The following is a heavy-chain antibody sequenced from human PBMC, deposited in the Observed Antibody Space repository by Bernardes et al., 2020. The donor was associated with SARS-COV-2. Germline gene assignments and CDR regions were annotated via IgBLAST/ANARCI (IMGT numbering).Heavy chain of an antibody. CDR2: ISRDGSSA. J-gene: IGHJ4*02. V-gene: IGHV3-74*01. CDR1: GFSLSSYW. D-gene: IGHD3-10*01. CDR3: ARDPYGEWYYFDN. Sequence: GSLSLSCTASGFSLSSYWMHWVRPIPGKGPLWVSHISRDGSSADHVDPVKGRFTVSRDNVQNTLYLQMNSLRAEDTGLYYCARDPYGEWYYFDNWGRGPLVTVSS.